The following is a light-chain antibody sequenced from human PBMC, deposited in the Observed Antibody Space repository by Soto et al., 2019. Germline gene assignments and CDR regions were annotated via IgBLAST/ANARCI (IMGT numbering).Light chain of an antibody. CDR2: DAS. CDR1: RSVSNY. CDR3: QQRSNWPIT. V-gene: IGKV3-11*01. Sequence: EIVLTQSPATLSLSPGESATLSCRASRSVSNYLAWYQPKPGQAPRLLIYDASSRPTDIPARFSGSGSGTDFTLPISGLEPEDFALYYCQQRSNWPITFGQGTRLEIK. J-gene: IGKJ5*01.